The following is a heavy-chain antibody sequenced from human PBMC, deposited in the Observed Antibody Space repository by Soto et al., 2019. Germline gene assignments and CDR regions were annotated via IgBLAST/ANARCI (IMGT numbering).Heavy chain of an antibody. J-gene: IGHJ6*02. D-gene: IGHD2-2*01. CDR1: GFTFDDYA. Sequence: EVQLVESGGGLVQPGRSLRLSCAASGFTFDDYAMHWVRQAPGKGLEWVSGISWNSGSIGYADSVKGRFTISRDNAKNSLYLQMNSLRAEDTALYYCAKGRRYYYYYGMDVWGQGTTVTVSS. CDR2: ISWNSGSI. V-gene: IGHV3-9*01. CDR3: AKGRRYYYYYGMDV.